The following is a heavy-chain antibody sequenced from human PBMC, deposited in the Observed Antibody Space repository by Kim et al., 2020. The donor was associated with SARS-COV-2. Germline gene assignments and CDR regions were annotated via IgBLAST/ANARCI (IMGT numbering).Heavy chain of an antibody. Sequence: SETLSLTCTVSGGSISSYYWSWIRQPPGKGLEWIGYIYYSGSTNYNPSLKSRVTISVDTSKNQFSLKLSSVTAADTAVYYCARPGSTTPLGAFDIWGQGTMVTVSS. J-gene: IGHJ3*02. D-gene: IGHD2-2*01. CDR2: IYYSGST. CDR3: ARPGSTTPLGAFDI. V-gene: IGHV4-59*13. CDR1: GGSISSYY.